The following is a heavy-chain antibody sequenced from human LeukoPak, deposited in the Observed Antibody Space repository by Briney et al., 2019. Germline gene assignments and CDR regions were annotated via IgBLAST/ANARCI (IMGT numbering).Heavy chain of an antibody. CDR2: ISGSGGST. Sequence: GGSLRLFCGASGFPFSSYDVRWVRHAPGKGLEWVSAISGSGGSTYYADSVKGRFTISRDNSKNTLYLQMNSLRPEDTAVYYCAKHSYSSSWYYFDYWGQGILVTVS. CDR3: AKHSYSSSWYYFDY. CDR1: GFPFSSYD. V-gene: IGHV3-23*01. D-gene: IGHD6-13*01. J-gene: IGHJ4*02.